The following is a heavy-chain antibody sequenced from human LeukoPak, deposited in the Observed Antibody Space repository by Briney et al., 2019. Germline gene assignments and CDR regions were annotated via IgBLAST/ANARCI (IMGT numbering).Heavy chain of an antibody. D-gene: IGHD6-19*01. J-gene: IGHJ4*02. CDR3: ARDRGSSGWDFDY. V-gene: IGHV4-4*07. CDR1: GGSISSYY. CDR2: IYTSGST. Sequence: SETLSLTCTVPGGSISSYYWSWIRQPAGKGLEWIGRIYTSGSTNYNPSLKSRATMSVDTSKNQFSLKLSAVTAADTAVYYCARDRGSSGWDFDYWGQGTLVTVSS.